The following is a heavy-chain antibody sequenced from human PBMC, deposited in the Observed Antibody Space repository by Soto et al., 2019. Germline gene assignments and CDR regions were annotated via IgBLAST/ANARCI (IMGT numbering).Heavy chain of an antibody. J-gene: IGHJ4*02. Sequence: SDTLSLTCTVSGDSITGSYWSWIRQPPGQTLEWIVYIYNSGTTTYNPSLKSGVSISVATSKNQSSLRLTSVIAADTAVYYCASDMPYAAVTIAAFDXLGQGIPVTVSX. CDR3: ASDMPYAAVTIAAFDX. D-gene: IGHD4-17*01. V-gene: IGHV4-59*01. CDR1: GDSITGSY. CDR2: IYNSGTT.